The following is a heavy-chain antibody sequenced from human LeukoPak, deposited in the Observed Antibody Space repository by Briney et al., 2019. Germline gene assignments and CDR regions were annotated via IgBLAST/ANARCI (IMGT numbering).Heavy chain of an antibody. CDR1: GYSFTSYW. V-gene: IGHV5-51*01. D-gene: IGHD3-16*02. J-gene: IGHJ4*02. Sequence: GESLKISCKGSGYSFTSYWIGWVRQMPGKGLEWMGIIYPGDSDTRYSPSFQGQVTISADKSISTAYLQWSSLKASGTAMYYCARHGLSDDYVWGSYRSRPDYWGQGTLVTVSS. CDR2: IYPGDSDT. CDR3: ARHGLSDDYVWGSYRSRPDY.